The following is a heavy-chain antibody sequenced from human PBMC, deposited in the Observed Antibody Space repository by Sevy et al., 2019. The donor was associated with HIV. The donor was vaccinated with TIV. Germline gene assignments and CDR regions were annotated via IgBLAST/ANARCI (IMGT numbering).Heavy chain of an antibody. J-gene: IGHJ4*02. V-gene: IGHV3-30*02. CDR1: GFSFSSYG. CDR3: VKEGGGEGGDH. D-gene: IGHD2-21*01. CDR2: IQYDGSNK. Sequence: GGSLRLSCAASGFSFSSYGMHWVRQAPGKGLEWMSYIQYDGSNKDYADSVKGRFTISRDNSKNTLYLQMNSLRVEDTAVFYCVKEGGGEGGDHWGQGTLVSVSS.